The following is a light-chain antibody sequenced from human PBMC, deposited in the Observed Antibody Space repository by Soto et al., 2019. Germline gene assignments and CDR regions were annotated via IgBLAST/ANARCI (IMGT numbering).Light chain of an antibody. V-gene: IGKV1-39*01. CDR3: QQSYSTLPYT. J-gene: IGKJ2*01. Sequence: DIQMTQSPSSLSASVGARITITCRASQSITSYLNWYQLKPGKAPKLLIYRASTLQNGVPSRFSGSGSATDFTLTITTLQPEDVATYSCQQSYSTLPYTFGQGTKVDIK. CDR1: QSITSY. CDR2: RAS.